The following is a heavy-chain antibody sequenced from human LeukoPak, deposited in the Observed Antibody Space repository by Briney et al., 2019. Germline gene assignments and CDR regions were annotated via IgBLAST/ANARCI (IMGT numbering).Heavy chain of an antibody. CDR1: GYTFTDYY. D-gene: IGHD6-6*01. Sequence: ASVKVSCKASGYTFTDYYIHWVRQAPGQGLEWMGWISPNSGGTNYAQKFQGRVTMTRDTSISTAYMELSRLRSDDTAVYYCARGGLSIAARPGMVDVWGKGTTVTVSS. J-gene: IGHJ6*04. V-gene: IGHV1-2*02. CDR2: ISPNSGGT. CDR3: ARGGLSIAARPGMVDV.